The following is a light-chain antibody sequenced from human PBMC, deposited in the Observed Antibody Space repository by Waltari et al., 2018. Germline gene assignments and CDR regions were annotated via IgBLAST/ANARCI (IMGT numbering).Light chain of an antibody. J-gene: IGLJ3*02. CDR2: DDG. CDR3: QVWDSSSDHRNWV. CDR1: NIGRKR. V-gene: IGLV3-21*03. Sequence: SYVLTQPPSVSVAPGKTARITCGGNNIGRKRVHWSQQKPGQAPVRVVYDDGDRPSGNPERFSGSNSGNTATLTISRVEAGDEADYYCQVWDSSSDHRNWVFGGGTKLTVL.